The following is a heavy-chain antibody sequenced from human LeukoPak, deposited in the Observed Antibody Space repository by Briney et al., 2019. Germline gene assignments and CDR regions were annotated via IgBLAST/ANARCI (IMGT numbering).Heavy chain of an antibody. J-gene: IGHJ4*02. Sequence: GRSLRLSCEASGFTFSSYGMHWVRQAPGKGLEWVALVSYDTINKYYQDSVKGRFTISRDNSKNTVYLQLDSLRADDTAVYYCAKEDVSGWYGVDYWGQGTLVTVSS. CDR3: AKEDVSGWYGVDY. V-gene: IGHV3-30*18. CDR1: GFTFSSYG. D-gene: IGHD6-19*01. CDR2: VSYDTINK.